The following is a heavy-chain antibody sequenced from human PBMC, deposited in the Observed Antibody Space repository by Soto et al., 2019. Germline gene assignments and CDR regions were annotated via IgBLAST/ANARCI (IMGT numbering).Heavy chain of an antibody. J-gene: IGHJ4*02. CDR1: GYTFTSYG. V-gene: IGHV1-18*01. CDR3: ARERSGAKNSLGVDY. D-gene: IGHD1-26*01. Sequence: ASVKVSCKASGYTFTSYGISWVRQAPGQGLEWMGWISAYNGNTNYAQKLQGRVTMTTDTSTSTAYMELRSLRSDDTAVYYCARERSGAKNSLGVDYWGQGTLVTVCS. CDR2: ISAYNGNT.